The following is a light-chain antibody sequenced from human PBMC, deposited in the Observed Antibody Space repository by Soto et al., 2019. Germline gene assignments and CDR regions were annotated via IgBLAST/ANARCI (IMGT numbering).Light chain of an antibody. CDR3: QQYNTFWT. V-gene: IGKV1-5*03. Sequence: DIQLTQSPSTLSASVGDRVTITCRASQSLNNRLAWYQQKPGKAPKLLIYKASGLESGVPSRFSGSGSGTEFTLTIDGLQPDDFATYYCQQYNTFWTFGQGTKVDIK. CDR2: KAS. J-gene: IGKJ1*01. CDR1: QSLNNR.